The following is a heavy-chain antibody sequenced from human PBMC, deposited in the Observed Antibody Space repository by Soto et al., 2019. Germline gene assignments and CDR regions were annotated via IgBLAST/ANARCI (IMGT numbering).Heavy chain of an antibody. CDR2: FDPEDGET. CDR3: ARAVALGYCSGGSCYPQGVAYFDY. CDR1: GYTLTELS. Sequence: GASVKVSCKVSGYTLTELSMHWVRQAPGKGLEWMGGFDPEDGETIYAQKFQGWVTMTRDTSISTAYMELSRLRSDDTAVYYCARAVALGYCSGGSCYPQGVAYFDYWGQGTLVTVSS. D-gene: IGHD2-15*01. J-gene: IGHJ4*02. V-gene: IGHV1-24*01.